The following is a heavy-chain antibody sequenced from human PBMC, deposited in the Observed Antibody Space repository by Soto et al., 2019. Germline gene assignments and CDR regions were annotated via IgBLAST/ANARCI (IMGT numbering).Heavy chain of an antibody. Sequence: LRLSCAAAGFTFVNYWMSWVRQAPGKGLEWVANIKQDGSEKYYVDSVKGRFTISRDNAKNSLYLQMNSLRAEDTAVYYCARDAALGTGWYGDFDYWGQGDLVTVSS. D-gene: IGHD6-19*01. CDR2: IKQDGSEK. CDR1: GFTFVNYW. CDR3: ARDAALGTGWYGDFDY. V-gene: IGHV3-7*03. J-gene: IGHJ4*02.